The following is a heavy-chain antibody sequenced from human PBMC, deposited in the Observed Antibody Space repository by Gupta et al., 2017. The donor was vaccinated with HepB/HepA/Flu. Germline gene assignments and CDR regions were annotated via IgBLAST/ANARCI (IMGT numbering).Heavy chain of an antibody. V-gene: IGHV1-69*06. CDR3: TRGVAGGRWFDP. J-gene: IGHJ5*02. CDR2: IIPLFGTS. Sequence: LVQSGAEVQKPGSAVRVSCMTSGGTLSSFAFNWVRQAPGQGLEWMGGIIPLFGTSKHAQSFQDRLTITADRSTNTVYMELRSLRSEDTAVYYCTRGVAGGRWFDPWGQGTLVTVSA. D-gene: IGHD1-26*01. CDR1: GGTLSSFA.